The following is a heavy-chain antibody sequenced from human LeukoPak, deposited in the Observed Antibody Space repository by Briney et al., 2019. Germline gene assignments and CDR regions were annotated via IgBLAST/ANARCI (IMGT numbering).Heavy chain of an antibody. Sequence: GGSLRLSCAASGFTFSSYAMHWVRQAPGKGLEWVAVISYDGSNKYYADSVKGRFTISRDNSKNTLYLQMSSLRAEDRAVYYCARGPLYYSDSRGNPGDHWGQGTLVTVSS. CDR2: ISYDGSNK. V-gene: IGHV3-30*04. CDR1: GFTFSSYA. J-gene: IGHJ4*02. D-gene: IGHD3-22*01. CDR3: ARGPLYYSDSRGNPGDH.